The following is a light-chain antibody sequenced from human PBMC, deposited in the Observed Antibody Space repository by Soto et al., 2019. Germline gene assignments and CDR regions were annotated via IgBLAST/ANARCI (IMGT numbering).Light chain of an antibody. V-gene: IGLV2-8*01. Sequence: QSALTQPPSASGSPGQSVTISCTGTSSDVGGYNHVSWYQHHPGKAPKLMIYEVTKRPSGVPDRFSGSKSGNTASLTVSGLQAEHEADYFCNSYAGSNNVVFGGGTKLTVL. J-gene: IGLJ2*01. CDR2: EVT. CDR1: SSDVGGYNH. CDR3: NSYAGSNNVV.